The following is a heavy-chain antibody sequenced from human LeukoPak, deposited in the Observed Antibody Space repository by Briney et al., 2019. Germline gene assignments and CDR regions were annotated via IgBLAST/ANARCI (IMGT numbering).Heavy chain of an antibody. V-gene: IGHV1-24*01. CDR3: ATLGGYSGYDPVAFDY. Sequence: ASVKVSCKVSGYTLTELSMHWVRQAPGKGLEWMGGFDPEDGETIYAQKFQGRVTMTEDTSTDTAYMELSSLRSEDTAVYYYATLGGYSGYDPVAFDYWGQGTLVTVSS. CDR2: FDPEDGET. J-gene: IGHJ4*02. CDR1: GYTLTELS. D-gene: IGHD5-12*01.